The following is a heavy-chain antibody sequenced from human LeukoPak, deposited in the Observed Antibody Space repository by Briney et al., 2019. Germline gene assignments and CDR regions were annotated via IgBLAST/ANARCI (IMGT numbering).Heavy chain of an antibody. J-gene: IGHJ4*02. CDR1: GYTFTNYV. Sequence: ASVKVSCKASGYTFTNYVIHWVRRAPGQRPEWMGWINVGNGDTIYSQKFQDRVTIARDTSASTAYMELSSLRSEDTAIYYCARDRGGTGGLDYWGQGTLVTVSS. D-gene: IGHD1-1*01. CDR2: INVGNGDT. CDR3: ARDRGGTGGLDY. V-gene: IGHV1-3*01.